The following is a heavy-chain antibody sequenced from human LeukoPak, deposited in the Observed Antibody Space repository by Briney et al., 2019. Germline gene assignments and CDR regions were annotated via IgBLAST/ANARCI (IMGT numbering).Heavy chain of an antibody. CDR2: ISWNSGSI. CDR3: AKKSVLFDP. V-gene: IGHV3-9*01. Sequence: SGRSLRLSCAASGFTFDDYAMHWVRQAPGKGLEWVSGISWNSGSIGYADSVKGRFTISRDNAKNSLYLQMNSLRAEDTAVYYCAKKSVLFDPWGQGTLVTVSS. CDR1: GFTFDDYA. J-gene: IGHJ5*02.